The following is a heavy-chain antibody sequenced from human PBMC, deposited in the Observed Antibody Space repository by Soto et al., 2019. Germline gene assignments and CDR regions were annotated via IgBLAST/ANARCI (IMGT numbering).Heavy chain of an antibody. Sequence: LSCTASGFTFGNYWMSWVRQAPGEGLEGVANIGQDGSQRSYVDCVKGRFTSSRDNAENSVYLQMNSLRGEDTAIYYCASARHIGPWGQGTLVTGSS. J-gene: IGHJ5*02. CDR1: GFTFGNYW. CDR2: IGQDGSQR. CDR3: ASARHIGP. V-gene: IGHV3-7*01. D-gene: IGHD2-21*01.